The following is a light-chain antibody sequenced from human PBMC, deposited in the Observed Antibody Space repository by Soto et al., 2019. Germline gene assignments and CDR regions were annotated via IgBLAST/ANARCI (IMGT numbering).Light chain of an antibody. CDR1: SSDVGGYNY. Sequence: QSALTQPASVSGSPGQSITISCTGTSSDVGGYNYVSWYQLHPGKAPKLIIYEVSNRPPGVSSRCSGSTSGNTASLTISGLQAEDEADYYCSTYTSSTAYVFGTGTQLTVL. CDR3: STYTSSTAYV. J-gene: IGLJ1*01. CDR2: EVS. V-gene: IGLV2-14*01.